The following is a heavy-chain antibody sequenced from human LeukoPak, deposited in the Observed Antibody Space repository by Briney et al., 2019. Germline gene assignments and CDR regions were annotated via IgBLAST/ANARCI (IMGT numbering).Heavy chain of an antibody. J-gene: IGHJ4*02. V-gene: IGHV4-38-2*02. CDR3: ARRTIGVISLLDY. D-gene: IGHD3-9*01. CDR2: IYHSGST. CDR1: GYSISSGYY. Sequence: PSETLSLTCTVSGYSISSGYYWGWIRQPPGKGLEWTGSIYHSGSTYYNPSLKSRVTISVDTSKNQFSLKLSSVTAADTAVYYCARRTIGVISLLDYWGQGTLVTVSS.